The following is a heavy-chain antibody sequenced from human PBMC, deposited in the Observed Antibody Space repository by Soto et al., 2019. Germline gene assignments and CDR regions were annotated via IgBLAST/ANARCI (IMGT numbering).Heavy chain of an antibody. CDR1: GGSISSSSYY. J-gene: IGHJ6*02. CDR2: IYYSGST. Sequence: PSETLSLTCTVSGGSISSSSYYWGWIRQPPGKGLEWIGSIYYSGSTYHNPSLKSRVTISVDTSKNQSSLKLSSVTAADTAVYYCARRWYSSSSLYYYYYGMDVWDQGTTVTVSS. V-gene: IGHV4-39*01. D-gene: IGHD6-6*01. CDR3: ARRWYSSSSLYYYYYGMDV.